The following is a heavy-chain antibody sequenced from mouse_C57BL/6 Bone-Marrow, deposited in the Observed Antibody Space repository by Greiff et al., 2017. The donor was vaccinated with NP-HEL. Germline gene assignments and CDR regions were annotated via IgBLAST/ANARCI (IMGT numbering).Heavy chain of an antibody. CDR3: ARGDYYGSSSHYYAMDY. CDR1: GYTFTGYW. Sequence: VQLQQSGAELMKPGASVKLSCKATGYTFTGYWIEWVKQRPGHGLEWIGEILPGSGSTNYNEKFKGKATFTADTSSNTAYMQLSSLTTEDSAIYYCARGDYYGSSSHYYAMDYWGQGTSVTVSS. CDR2: ILPGSGST. D-gene: IGHD1-1*01. J-gene: IGHJ4*01. V-gene: IGHV1-9*01.